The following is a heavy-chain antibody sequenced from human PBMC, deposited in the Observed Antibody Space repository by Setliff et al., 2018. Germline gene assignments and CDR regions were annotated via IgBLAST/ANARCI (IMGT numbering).Heavy chain of an antibody. CDR1: GGSFSGYY. J-gene: IGHJ5*02. CDR2: FYTSGNT. CDR3: ARGGPTLTISRVLVVSSFDP. D-gene: IGHD3-3*01. Sequence: SETLSLTCAVYGGSFSGYYWTWIRQSAGKGLEWIGHFYTSGNTNYNPSLKSRVTISVDTSKNQFSLELSSVTAADTATYYCARGGPTLTISRVLVVSSFDPWGQGSRVTVSS. V-gene: IGHV4-59*10.